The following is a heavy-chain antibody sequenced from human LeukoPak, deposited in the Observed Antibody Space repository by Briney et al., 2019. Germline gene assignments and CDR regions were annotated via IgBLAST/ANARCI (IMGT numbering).Heavy chain of an antibody. Sequence: GGSLRLSCAASGFTFSSYGMHWVRQAPGKGLEWVAFIRYDGSNKYYADSVKGRFTISRDNSKNTLYLQMNSLRAEDTAVYYCATAVDRYDSSGEWGQGTLVTVSS. CDR1: GFTFSSYG. CDR3: ATAVDRYDSSGE. J-gene: IGHJ4*02. CDR2: IRYDGSNK. V-gene: IGHV3-30*02. D-gene: IGHD3-22*01.